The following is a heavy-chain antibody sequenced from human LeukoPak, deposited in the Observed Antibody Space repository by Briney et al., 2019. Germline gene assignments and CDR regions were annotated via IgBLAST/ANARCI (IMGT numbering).Heavy chain of an antibody. D-gene: IGHD6-13*01. CDR2: INPNSGGT. CDR3: AKGGGIAAAALDY. J-gene: IGHJ4*02. V-gene: IGHV1-2*02. CDR1: GYTFTGYY. Sequence: VASVKVSCKASGYTFTGYYMHWVRQAPGQGLEWMGWINPNSGGTNYAQKFQGRVTMTRDTSISTAHMELSRLRSDDTAVYYCAKGGGIAAAALDYWGQGTLVTVSS.